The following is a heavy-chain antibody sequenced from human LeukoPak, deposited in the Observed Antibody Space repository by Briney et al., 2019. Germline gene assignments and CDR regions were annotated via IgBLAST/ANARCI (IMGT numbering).Heavy chain of an antibody. D-gene: IGHD3-10*01. CDR2: IYYSGST. CDR3: AGDVTESGLLWFGELSSWFDP. Sequence: TSETLSLTCTVSGGSISSSSYYWGWIRQPPGKGLEWIGSIYYSGSTYYNPSLKSRVTISVDTSKNQFSLKLGSVTAADTAVYYCAGDVTESGLLWFGELSSWFDPWGQGTLVTVSS. CDR1: GGSISSSSYY. J-gene: IGHJ5*02. V-gene: IGHV4-39*02.